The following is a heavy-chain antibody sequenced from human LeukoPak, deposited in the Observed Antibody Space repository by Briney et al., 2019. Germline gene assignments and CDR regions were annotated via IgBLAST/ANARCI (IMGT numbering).Heavy chain of an antibody. CDR2: IYYSGST. CDR3: ARGGYCSSTSCLSKQKVSSYYYYMDV. V-gene: IGHV4-30-4*08. J-gene: IGHJ6*03. Sequence: SETLSLTCTVSGGSISSGDYYWSWIRQPPGKGLEWIGYIYYSGSTYYNPSLKSRVTISVDTSKNQFSLKLSSVTAADTAVYYCARGGYCSSTSCLSKQKVSSYYYYMDVWGKGTTVTVSS. CDR1: GGSISSGDYY. D-gene: IGHD2-2*01.